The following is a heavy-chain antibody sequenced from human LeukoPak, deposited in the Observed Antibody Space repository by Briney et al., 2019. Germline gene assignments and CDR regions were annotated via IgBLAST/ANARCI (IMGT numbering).Heavy chain of an antibody. CDR1: GFTFSGYA. D-gene: IGHD4-23*01. Sequence: HPGGSLRLSCAASGFTFSGYAMIWVRQAPGKGLEWVSVIGGGGHITYYADSVKGRFTISRDNSKNTLYLQMNSLKTEDTAVYYCTRRDYGGNTNFDYWGQGTLVTVSS. CDR3: TRRDYGGNTNFDY. CDR2: IGGGGHIT. J-gene: IGHJ4*02. V-gene: IGHV3-23*01.